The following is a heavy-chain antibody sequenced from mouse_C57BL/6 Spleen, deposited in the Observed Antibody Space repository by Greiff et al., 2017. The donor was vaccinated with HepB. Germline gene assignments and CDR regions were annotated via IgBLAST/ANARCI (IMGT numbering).Heavy chain of an antibody. Sequence: EVQRVESGGDLVKPGGSLKLSCAASGFTFSSYGMSWVRQTPDKRLEWVATISSGGSYTYYPDSVKGRFTISRDNAKNTLYLQMSSLKSEDTAMYYCASLPYGNYDYYAMDYWGQGTSVTVSS. CDR3: ASLPYGNYDYYAMDY. V-gene: IGHV5-6*01. CDR1: GFTFSSYG. CDR2: ISSGGSYT. D-gene: IGHD2-1*01. J-gene: IGHJ4*01.